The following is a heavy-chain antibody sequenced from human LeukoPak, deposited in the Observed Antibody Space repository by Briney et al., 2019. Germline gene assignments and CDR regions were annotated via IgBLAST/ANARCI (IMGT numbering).Heavy chain of an antibody. V-gene: IGHV4-31*03. D-gene: IGHD6-13*01. Sequence: SETLSLTCTVAGGSISSGGYYWSWIRQHPGKGLEWIGYIYYSGSTYYNPSLKSRVTISVDTSKNPFSLKLSSVTAADTAVYYCARENFVRQQQLCWFDPWGQGTLVTVSS. CDR2: IYYSGST. CDR3: ARENFVRQQQLCWFDP. J-gene: IGHJ5*02. CDR1: GGSISSGGYY.